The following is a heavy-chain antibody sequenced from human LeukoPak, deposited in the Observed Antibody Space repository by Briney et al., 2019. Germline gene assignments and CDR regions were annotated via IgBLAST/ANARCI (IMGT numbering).Heavy chain of an antibody. CDR3: ARGLGTNYGDESY. CDR1: GFTFSDHY. CDR2: TRNKANSYTT. V-gene: IGHV3-72*01. Sequence: PGGSLRLSCAASGFTFSDHYMDWVRLAPGKGLEWVGRTRNKANSYTTEYAASVKGRFTISRDDSKNSLYLQMNSLKTEDTAVYYCARGLGTNYGDESYWGQGTLVTVSS. J-gene: IGHJ4*02. D-gene: IGHD4-17*01.